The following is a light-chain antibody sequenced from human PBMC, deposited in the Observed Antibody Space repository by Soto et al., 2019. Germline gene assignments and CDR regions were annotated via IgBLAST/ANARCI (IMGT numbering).Light chain of an antibody. CDR1: QGISSR. J-gene: IGKJ4*01. Sequence: DIQMTQSPSSVSASVGDRVTITCRASQGISSRLAWYQQKPGKAPNLLIYAASSLQSGVPSRFSGSVSETDFTLTIGSLQPEDFATYYCQQANSFPLTFGGGTKVEIK. V-gene: IGKV1-12*01. CDR2: AAS. CDR3: QQANSFPLT.